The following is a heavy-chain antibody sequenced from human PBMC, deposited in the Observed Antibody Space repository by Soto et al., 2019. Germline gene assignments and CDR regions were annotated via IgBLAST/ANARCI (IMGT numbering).Heavy chain of an antibody. J-gene: IGHJ4*02. CDR2: IYSGGGT. D-gene: IGHD6-13*01. CDR1: GFTVSTNY. CDR3: ARARGSSSWYAGIFDF. Sequence: EVQLVETGGGLIQPGGSLRLSCAASGFTVSTNYMNWVRQAPGKGLEWVSVIYSGGGTYYADSVKGRFTISRDNSKNTLDLQMNSLRAEDTAVYYCARARGSSSWYAGIFDFWGQGTLVTVSS. V-gene: IGHV3-53*02.